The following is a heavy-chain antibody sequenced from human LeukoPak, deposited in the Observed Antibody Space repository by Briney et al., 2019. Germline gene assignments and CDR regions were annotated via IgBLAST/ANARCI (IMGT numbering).Heavy chain of an antibody. CDR2: INHSGNT. D-gene: IGHD3-10*01. Sequence: SETLSLTCAAYGGSFSGYYWTWIRQPPGKGLEWIGEINHSGNTKYNPSLKSRVTISVDTSRNQFSLKLSSVTAADTAVYYCARAPRATMVRGVPFDSWGQGTLVTVSS. CDR1: GGSFSGYY. J-gene: IGHJ4*02. V-gene: IGHV4-34*01. CDR3: ARAPRATMVRGVPFDS.